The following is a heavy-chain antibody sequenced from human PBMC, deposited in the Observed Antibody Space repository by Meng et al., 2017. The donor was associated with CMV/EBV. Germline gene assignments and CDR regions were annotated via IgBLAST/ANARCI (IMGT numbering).Heavy chain of an antibody. CDR2: INWQSGGI. V-gene: IGHV3-9*01. D-gene: IGHD4-11*01. CDR3: AKDVSHTVTTGLDY. Sequence: SLKISCAASGFTFDDYAMHWVRQGPGKGLEWVAGINWQSGGIVYADSVKGSFTISRDNAKDSLDLQMNSLRLEDTAFYYCAKDVSHTVTTGLDYWGQGTLVTVSS. CDR1: GFTFDDYA. J-gene: IGHJ4*02.